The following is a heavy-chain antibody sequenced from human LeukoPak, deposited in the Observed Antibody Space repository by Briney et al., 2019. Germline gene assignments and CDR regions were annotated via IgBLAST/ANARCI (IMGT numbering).Heavy chain of an antibody. Sequence: PGGSLRLSCAASGFTFSSYSMNWVRQAPGKGLEWVSSISSSSSYIYYADSVKGRFTISRDNAKNSLYLQMNSLRAEDTAVYYCARDDTWAARQFDYWGQGTLVTVSS. V-gene: IGHV3-21*01. CDR3: ARDDTWAARQFDY. CDR1: GFTFSSYS. J-gene: IGHJ4*02. CDR2: ISSSSSYI. D-gene: IGHD6-6*01.